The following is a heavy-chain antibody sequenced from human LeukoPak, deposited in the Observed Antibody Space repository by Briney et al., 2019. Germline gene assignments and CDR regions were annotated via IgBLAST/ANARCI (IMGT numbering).Heavy chain of an antibody. Sequence: ASVKVSRKASGYTFTSYDINWVRQATGQGLEWMGWMNPNSGNTGYAQKFQGRVTMTRNTSISTAYMELSSLRSEDTAVYYCAREGCSSTSCYIGFYYYYYYGMDVWGQGTTVTVSS. CDR2: MNPNSGNT. J-gene: IGHJ6*02. CDR1: GYTFTSYD. D-gene: IGHD2-2*02. V-gene: IGHV1-8*01. CDR3: AREGCSSTSCYIGFYYYYYYGMDV.